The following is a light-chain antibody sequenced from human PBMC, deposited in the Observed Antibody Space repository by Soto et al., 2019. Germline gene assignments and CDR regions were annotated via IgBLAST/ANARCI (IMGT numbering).Light chain of an antibody. Sequence: VLTQSPGTLSLSPGERATLSFRASQTLSSRHLAWYQQKPGQAPRLLIYGSSSRATDIPDRFSGSGSGTDFTLTISSLQSEDFAVYYCQMYNNWLGTFGGGTKVDIK. CDR2: GSS. V-gene: IGKV3-20*01. CDR3: QMYNNWLGT. J-gene: IGKJ4*01. CDR1: QTLSSRH.